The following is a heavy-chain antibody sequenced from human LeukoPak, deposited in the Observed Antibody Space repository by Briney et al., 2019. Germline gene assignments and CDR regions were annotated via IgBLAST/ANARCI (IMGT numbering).Heavy chain of an antibody. V-gene: IGHV3-53*01. CDR2: IYSGGST. CDR1: GFTVSSNY. CDR3: ARESRGAFDP. D-gene: IGHD3-10*01. Sequence: PGGSLRLSCAAFGFTVSSNYMSWVRQAPGKGLEWVSVIYSGGSTYYADSVKGRFTISRDNSKNTLYLQMNSLRAEDTAVYYCARESRGAFDPWGQGTLVTVSS. J-gene: IGHJ5*02.